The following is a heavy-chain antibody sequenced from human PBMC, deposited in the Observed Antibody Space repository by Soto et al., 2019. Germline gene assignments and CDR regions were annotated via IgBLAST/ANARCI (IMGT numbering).Heavy chain of an antibody. Sequence: PSETLSLTCTVSGGPISSGGYYWSWIRQHPGKGLEWIGYIYYSGSTYYNPSLKSRVTISVDTSKNQFSLKLSSVTAADTAVYYCARLGSGSYKPYWYFDLWGRGTLVTVSS. CDR3: ARLGSGSYKPYWYFDL. D-gene: IGHD1-26*01. J-gene: IGHJ2*01. CDR2: IYYSGST. V-gene: IGHV4-31*03. CDR1: GGPISSGGYY.